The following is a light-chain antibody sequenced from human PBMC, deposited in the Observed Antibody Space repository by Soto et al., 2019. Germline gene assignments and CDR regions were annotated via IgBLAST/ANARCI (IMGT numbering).Light chain of an antibody. J-gene: IGKJ4*01. CDR1: QSVSSN. V-gene: IGKV3-15*01. CDR2: GAS. Sequence: EVVMTQSPATLSVSLGDRATLSCRASQSVSSNLAWYQQKPGQAPRLLIYGASTRATGIPARFSGSGSGTEFTLTISSLQSEDFAVYSCQQYNNWPLTFXGGTKVDIK. CDR3: QQYNNWPLT.